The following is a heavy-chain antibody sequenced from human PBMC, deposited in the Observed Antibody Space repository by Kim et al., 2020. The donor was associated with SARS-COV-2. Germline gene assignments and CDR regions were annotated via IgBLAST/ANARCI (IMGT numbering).Heavy chain of an antibody. J-gene: IGHJ2*01. Sequence: SETLSLTCTVSGGSISSSSYYWGWIRQPPGKGLEWIGSIYYSGSTYYNPSLKSRVTISVDTSKNQFSLKLSSVTAADTAVYYCARCEPGEIRYLYWYFDLWGRGTLVTVSS. CDR3: ARCEPGEIRYLYWYFDL. V-gene: IGHV4-39*01. D-gene: IGHD3-9*01. CDR1: GGSISSSSYY. CDR2: IYYSGST.